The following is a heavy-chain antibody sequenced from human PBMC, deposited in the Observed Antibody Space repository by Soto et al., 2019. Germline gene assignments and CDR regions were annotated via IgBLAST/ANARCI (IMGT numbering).Heavy chain of an antibody. CDR2: IYFSWST. Sequence: SETLSLTCTVSGGSISSYYWSWIRQPPGKGLEWIGYIYFSWSTNYNPSLKSRVTISVDSSKNPFSLKLSSVTSADTAVYYFSRSFYCSGGSCYSRRAFDIWGQGTMVTVSS. J-gene: IGHJ3*02. V-gene: IGHV4-59*01. D-gene: IGHD2-15*01. CDR1: GGSISSYY. CDR3: SRSFYCSGGSCYSRRAFDI.